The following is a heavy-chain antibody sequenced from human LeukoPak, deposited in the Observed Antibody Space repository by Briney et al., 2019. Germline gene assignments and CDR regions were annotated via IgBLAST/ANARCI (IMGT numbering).Heavy chain of an antibody. CDR1: GGSISSSSYY. CDR2: IYYSGST. Sequence: PSETLSLTCTVSGGSISSSSYYWGWIRQPPGKGLEWIGSIYYSGSTYYNPSLKSRVTISVDTSKNQFSLKLSSVTAADTAVYYCARLKPYYDSINFDSWGQGTLVTVSS. J-gene: IGHJ4*02. D-gene: IGHD3-22*01. CDR3: ARLKPYYDSINFDS. V-gene: IGHV4-39*01.